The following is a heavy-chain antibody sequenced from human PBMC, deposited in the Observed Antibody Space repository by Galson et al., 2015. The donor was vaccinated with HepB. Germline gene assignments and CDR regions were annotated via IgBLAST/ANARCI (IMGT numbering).Heavy chain of an antibody. D-gene: IGHD5-18*01. Sequence: QSGAEMKKPGESLKISCKGSGYSFTSYWIGWVRQMPGKGLEWMGIIYPGDSDTRYGPSFQGQVTISADKSISTAYLQWSSLKASDTAMYYCARLGPLPWGSYGYEGNFDYWGQGTLVTVSS. V-gene: IGHV5-51*03. CDR1: GYSFTSYW. J-gene: IGHJ4*02. CDR3: ARLGPLPWGSYGYEGNFDY. CDR2: IYPGDSDT.